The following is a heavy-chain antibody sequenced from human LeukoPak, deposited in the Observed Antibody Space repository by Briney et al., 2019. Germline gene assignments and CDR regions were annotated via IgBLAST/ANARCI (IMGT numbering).Heavy chain of an antibody. V-gene: IGHV3-23*01. CDR2: ITADGDDT. D-gene: IGHD4-17*01. J-gene: IGHJ4*02. Sequence: GGSLRLSCAVSGFTFNSYAMSWVRQAPGKGLEWVSAITADGDDTYYADSVKGRFIISSDNSKNTLSLQMSSLRDEDTALYYCAKDAAVTTIYYLDHWGQGTLVTVSS. CDR3: AKDAAVTTIYYLDH. CDR1: GFTFNSYA.